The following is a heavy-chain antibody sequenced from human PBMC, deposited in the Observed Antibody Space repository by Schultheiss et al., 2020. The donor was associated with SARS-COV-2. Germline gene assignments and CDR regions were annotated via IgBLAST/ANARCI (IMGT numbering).Heavy chain of an antibody. V-gene: IGHV4-34*01. CDR2: INHSGST. CDR3: ARIGYSSSSLYYYYYGMDV. D-gene: IGHD6-6*01. CDR1: GGSFSGYY. J-gene: IGHJ6*02. Sequence: SQTLSLTCAVYGGSFSGYYWSWIRQPPGKGLEWIGEINHSGSTNYNPSLKSRVTISVDTSKNQFSLKLSSVTAADTAVYYCARIGYSSSSLYYYYYGMDVWGQGTTVTVSS.